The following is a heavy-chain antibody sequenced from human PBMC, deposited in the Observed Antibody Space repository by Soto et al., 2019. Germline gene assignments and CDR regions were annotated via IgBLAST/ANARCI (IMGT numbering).Heavy chain of an antibody. CDR3: VSLQTSGWPGVH. Sequence: GASVKVSCKASGYSFSGHYIQWVRQAPGQGPEWLGWIYPNTETTDSSKKFQGRVTMTSDMSTRTVYMELRGLRSDDTAVYYCVSLQTSGWPGVHWGQGTLVTVSS. V-gene: IGHV1-2*02. J-gene: IGHJ4*02. CDR2: IYPNTETT. CDR1: GYSFSGHY. D-gene: IGHD6-25*01.